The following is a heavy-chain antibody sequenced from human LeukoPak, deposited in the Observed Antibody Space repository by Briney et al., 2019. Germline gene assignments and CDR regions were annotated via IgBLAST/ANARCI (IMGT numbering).Heavy chain of an antibody. V-gene: IGHV4-34*01. J-gene: IGHJ4*02. Sequence: PSETLSLTCAVYGGSFSGYYWSWIRQPPGKGLEWIGEINHSGSTNYHPSLKSRVTISVDTSTNQFSMKLSSVTAADTAVYYCARRRITMVRGSRGYFDYWGQGTLVTVSS. CDR1: GGSFSGYY. CDR2: INHSGST. CDR3: ARRRITMVRGSRGYFDY. D-gene: IGHD3-10*01.